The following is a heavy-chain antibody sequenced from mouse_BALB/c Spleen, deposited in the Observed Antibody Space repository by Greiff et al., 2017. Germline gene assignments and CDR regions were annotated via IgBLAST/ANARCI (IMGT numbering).Heavy chain of an antibody. J-gene: IGHJ3*01. CDR3: ARGGLDRYDRFAY. D-gene: IGHD2-14*01. CDR1: GYTFTSYW. V-gene: IGHV1-87*01. Sequence: VQLQQSGAELARPGASVKLSCKASGYTFTSYWMQWVKQRPGQGLEWIGAIYPGDGDTRYTQKFKGKATLTADKSSSTAYMQLSSLASEDSAVYYCARGGLDRYDRFAYWGQGTLVTVSA. CDR2: IYPGDGDT.